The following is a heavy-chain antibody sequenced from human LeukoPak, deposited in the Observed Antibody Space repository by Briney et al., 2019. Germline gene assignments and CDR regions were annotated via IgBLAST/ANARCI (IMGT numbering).Heavy chain of an antibody. Sequence: GGSLRLSCAASGFTFSSYSMNWVRQAPGKGLERVSYISSASNTIYYADSVKGRFTISRDNAKNSLYLQMNSLRAEDTAMYYCARDGWFGDYNWFDPWGQGTLVTVSS. V-gene: IGHV3-48*01. D-gene: IGHD3-10*01. J-gene: IGHJ5*02. CDR2: ISSASNTI. CDR1: GFTFSSYS. CDR3: ARDGWFGDYNWFDP.